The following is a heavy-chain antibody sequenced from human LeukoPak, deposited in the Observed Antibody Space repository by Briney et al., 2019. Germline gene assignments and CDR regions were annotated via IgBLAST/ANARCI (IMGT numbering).Heavy chain of an antibody. V-gene: IGHV4-34*01. D-gene: IGHD3-10*01. J-gene: IGHJ4*02. Sequence: PSETLSLTCAVSGGPFSGYFWSWIRQSSGKGLEWIGEIHNSGTANYNPSLNSRVTISEDTSKNQFYLNLSSVTAADTAVYYCARRYYYNLGSFPFDFWGQGTLVTVSS. CDR3: ARRYYYNLGSFPFDF. CDR1: GGPFSGYF. CDR2: IHNSGTA.